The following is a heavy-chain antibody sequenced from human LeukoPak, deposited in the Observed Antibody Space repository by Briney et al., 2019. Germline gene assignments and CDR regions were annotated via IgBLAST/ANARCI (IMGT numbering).Heavy chain of an antibody. Sequence: QPGGSLRLSCAASGFAFTSYSMNWVRQAPGKGLEWVSTISGGGGSTYYADSVKGRFTISRDNSKNTLYLQVNSLRAEDTAVYYCAKSGTPVATWADYWGQGTLVTVSS. CDR1: GFAFTSYS. CDR3: AKSGTPVATWADY. D-gene: IGHD4-17*01. J-gene: IGHJ4*02. V-gene: IGHV3-23*01. CDR2: ISGGGGST.